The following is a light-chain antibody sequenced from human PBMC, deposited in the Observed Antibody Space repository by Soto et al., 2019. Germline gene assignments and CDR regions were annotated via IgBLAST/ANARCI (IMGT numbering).Light chain of an antibody. CDR3: QQSFSPPYT. CDR2: AAS. Sequence: DIQLTQSPSSLSASAGDRVTITCRAGQSLTSHLTWYQQKPGEAPKLLIYAASSLQSGVPSRFSGSGSGTDFTLTITSLQPEDFATYYCQQSFSPPYTFGQGTKLEIK. J-gene: IGKJ2*01. V-gene: IGKV1-39*01. CDR1: QSLTSH.